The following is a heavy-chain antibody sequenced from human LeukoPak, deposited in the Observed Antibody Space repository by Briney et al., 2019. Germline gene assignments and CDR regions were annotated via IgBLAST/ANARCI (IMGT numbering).Heavy chain of an antibody. CDR1: GYTFTSYG. Sequence: ASVKVSCKAAGYTFTSYGIGWVRQAPGQGPEWMGWISGYNGNTRYAQKFQGRVTMTTDTSTSTAYMELRSPRSDDTAVYYCARDWGKGEYYFDYWGQGTLVTVSS. J-gene: IGHJ4*02. V-gene: IGHV1-18*01. CDR3: ARDWGKGEYYFDY. CDR2: ISGYNGNT. D-gene: IGHD3-16*01.